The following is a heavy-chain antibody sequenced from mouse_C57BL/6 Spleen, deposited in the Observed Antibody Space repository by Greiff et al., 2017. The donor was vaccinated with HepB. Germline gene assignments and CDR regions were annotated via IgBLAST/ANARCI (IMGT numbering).Heavy chain of an antibody. Sequence: QVQLQQSGAELVKPGASVKISCKASGYAFSSYWMNWVKQRPGKGLEWIGQIYPGDGDTNYNGKFKGKATLTADKSSSTAYMQLSSLTSEDSAVYFCARFYYYGSSEDYFDCWGQGTTLTVSS. V-gene: IGHV1-80*01. J-gene: IGHJ2*01. D-gene: IGHD1-1*01. CDR3: ARFYYYGSSEDYFDC. CDR1: GYAFSSYW. CDR2: IYPGDGDT.